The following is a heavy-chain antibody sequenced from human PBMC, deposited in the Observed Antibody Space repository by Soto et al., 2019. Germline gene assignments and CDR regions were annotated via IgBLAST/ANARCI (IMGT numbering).Heavy chain of an antibody. CDR1: GGTFSSYA. CDR3: ARARNYDFWSGSHNWFDP. Sequence: SVKVSCKASGGTFSSYAISWVRQAPGQGLEWMGGIIPIFGTANYAQKFQGRVTITADESTSTAYMELSSLRSEDTAVYYCARARNYDFWSGSHNWFDPWGQGTLVTVSS. D-gene: IGHD3-3*01. J-gene: IGHJ5*02. V-gene: IGHV1-69*13. CDR2: IIPIFGTA.